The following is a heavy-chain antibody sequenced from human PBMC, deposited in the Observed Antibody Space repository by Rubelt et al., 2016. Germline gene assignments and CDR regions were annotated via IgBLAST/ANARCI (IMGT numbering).Heavy chain of an antibody. CDR3: ASQSSSGWYAFDI. Sequence: QLQLQESGPGLVKPSETLSLTCAVYGGSFSGYYWSWIRQPPGKGLEWIGEINHSGSTNYNPSLKSRVTISVDTSKNQFSLKLSSVTAADTAVYYCASQSSSGWYAFDIWGQGTMVTVSS. CDR1: GGSFSGYY. D-gene: IGHD6-19*01. V-gene: IGHV4-34*01. J-gene: IGHJ3*02. CDR2: INHSGST.